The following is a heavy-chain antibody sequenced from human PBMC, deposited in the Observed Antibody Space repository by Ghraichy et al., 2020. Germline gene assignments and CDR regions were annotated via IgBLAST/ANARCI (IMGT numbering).Heavy chain of an antibody. D-gene: IGHD3-22*01. CDR1: GYSISSDYY. Sequence: SETLSLTCTVSGYSISSDYYWGWIRQPPGKGLEWIGSMSHSGSTYYNPSLKSRVTVSVDMSTNHFSLKLSSVTAADTAVYYCARWNSAIVVDGTGIFDYWGQGTLVTVSS. CDR2: MSHSGST. V-gene: IGHV4-38-2*02. J-gene: IGHJ4*02. CDR3: ARWNSAIVVDGTGIFDY.